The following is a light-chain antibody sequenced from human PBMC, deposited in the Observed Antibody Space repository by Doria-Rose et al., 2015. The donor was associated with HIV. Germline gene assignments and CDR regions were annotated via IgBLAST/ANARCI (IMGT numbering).Light chain of an antibody. CDR2: GAS. Sequence: EIVMTQSPETLSVSPGESATLSCRASQSVSTDLAWYQHKPGQAPRLLIWGASTRATGIPARFSGSGSGTEFTLTISSLQSEDFAIYFSHQYNNWPTFGQGTRLDIK. J-gene: IGKJ5*01. CDR1: QSVSTD. V-gene: IGKV3-15*01. CDR3: HQYNNWPT.